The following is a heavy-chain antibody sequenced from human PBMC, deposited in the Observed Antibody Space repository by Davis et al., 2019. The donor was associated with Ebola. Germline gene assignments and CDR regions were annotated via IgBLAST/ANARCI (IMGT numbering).Heavy chain of an antibody. J-gene: IGHJ4*02. V-gene: IGHV3-21*01. Sequence: GESLKISCAASGFSFSSYTMNWVRQAPGKGLECIASMGNTGSFIHHADSVKGRFTISRDNAKNTLYLQMNSLRAEDTAVYYCARAKSSSWFDYWGQGTLVTVSS. CDR2: MGNTGSFI. CDR3: ARAKSSSWFDY. D-gene: IGHD6-13*01. CDR1: GFSFSSYT.